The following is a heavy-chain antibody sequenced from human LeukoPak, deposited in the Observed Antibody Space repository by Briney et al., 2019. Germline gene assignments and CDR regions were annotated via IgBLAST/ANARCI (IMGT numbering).Heavy chain of an antibody. CDR2: ISAYNGNT. J-gene: IGHJ5*02. Sequence: ASVSVSSKPSRDTFTSYGISSGRQAPGQGLEWMGWISAYNGNTNYAQKLQGRVTMTTDTSTSTAYMELRSLRSDDTAVYYCARLIAAAGTGWFDPWGQGTLVTVSS. D-gene: IGHD6-13*01. CDR1: RDTFTSYG. CDR3: ARLIAAAGTGWFDP. V-gene: IGHV1-18*04.